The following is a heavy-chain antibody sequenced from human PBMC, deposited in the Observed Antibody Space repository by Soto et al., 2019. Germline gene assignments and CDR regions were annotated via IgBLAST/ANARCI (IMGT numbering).Heavy chain of an antibody. J-gene: IGHJ4*02. CDR2: ISGSGGST. D-gene: IGHD3-10*01. CDR3: AKGRVLLWFGEEFDY. V-gene: IGHV3-23*01. Sequence: EVQLLESGGGLVQPGGSLRLSCAASGFTFSSYAMSWVRQAPGKGLEWVSAISGSGGSTYYADSVKGRFTISRDNSKNTLYLQMNNLRAEDTAVYYCAKGRVLLWFGEEFDYWGQGTLVTVSS. CDR1: GFTFSSYA.